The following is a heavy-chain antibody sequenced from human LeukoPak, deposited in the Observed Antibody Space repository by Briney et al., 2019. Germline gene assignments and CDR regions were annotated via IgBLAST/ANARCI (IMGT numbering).Heavy chain of an antibody. CDR3: AKGTDTSGRQNFDI. CDR1: GFTFTSYA. Sequence: GGSLRLSCGASGFTFTSYAMRWVRQAPGKGVEWVPSITSSGEGTFYTEALRGRFTISRHNGKKAVFLQMKNLRRGDSALYYCAKGTDTSGRQNFDIWGQGTLVTVSS. V-gene: IGHV3-23*01. CDR2: ITSSGEGT. D-gene: IGHD2-15*01. J-gene: IGHJ4*02.